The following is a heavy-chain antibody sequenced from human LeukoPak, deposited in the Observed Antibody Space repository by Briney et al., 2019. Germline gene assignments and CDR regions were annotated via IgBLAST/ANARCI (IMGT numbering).Heavy chain of an antibody. J-gene: IGHJ4*02. V-gene: IGHV3-7*03. CDR1: GFTVSTNY. D-gene: IGHD2/OR15-2a*01. CDR3: AKGPLLWD. Sequence: PGGSLRLSCTASGFTVSTNYMSWVRQAPGKGLEWVATIKQDESEKYYVDSVKGRFTISRDNSKNTLYLQMNSLRAEDTAVYYCAKGPLLWDWGQGTLVTVSS. CDR2: IKQDESEK.